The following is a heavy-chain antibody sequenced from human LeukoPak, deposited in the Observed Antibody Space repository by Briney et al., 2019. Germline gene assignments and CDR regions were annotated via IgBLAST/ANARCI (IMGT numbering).Heavy chain of an antibody. D-gene: IGHD3-3*01. CDR1: GFTFGTFA. J-gene: IGHJ4*02. V-gene: IGHV3-23*01. CDR3: AKGHYDFRDY. Sequence: PGGSLRLSCAASGFTFGTFAFSWVRQAPGKGLEWVSSITGDDSTYYADSVKGRFTISRDTPSNTLYLQMNSLRAEDTALYYCAKGHYDFRDYWGQGTLVTVSS. CDR2: ITGDDST.